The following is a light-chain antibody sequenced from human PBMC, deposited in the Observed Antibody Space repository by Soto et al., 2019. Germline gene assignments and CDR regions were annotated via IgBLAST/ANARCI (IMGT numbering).Light chain of an antibody. CDR2: GDN. Sequence: QSVLTQPPSVTGAPGQRVTISCTWNNSNIGTGYGIYWYQQFPGTAPRFLIYGDNIRPSGVPDRFSGSKSGTSASLAITGLQADDEAEYYCQSYDTSPFDLMFGGGTKVTVL. CDR3: QSYDTSPFDLM. J-gene: IGLJ3*02. V-gene: IGLV1-40*01. CDR1: NSNIGTGYG.